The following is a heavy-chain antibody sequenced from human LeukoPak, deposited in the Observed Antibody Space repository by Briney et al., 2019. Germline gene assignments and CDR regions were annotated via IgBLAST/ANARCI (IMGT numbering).Heavy chain of an antibody. V-gene: IGHV4-34*01. J-gene: IGHJ4*02. Sequence: SETLSLTCAVYGGSFSGYYWSWIRQPPGKGLEWIGEINHSGSTNYNPSLKSRVTISVDTSKNQFSLKLSSVTAADTAVYYCAREESADPRRVLRGQGTPVTVSS. CDR1: GGSFSGYY. CDR2: INHSGST. CDR3: AREESADPRRVL.